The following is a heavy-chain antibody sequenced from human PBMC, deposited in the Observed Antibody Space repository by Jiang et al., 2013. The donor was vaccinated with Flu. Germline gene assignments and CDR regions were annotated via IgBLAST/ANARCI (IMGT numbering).Heavy chain of an antibody. V-gene: IGHV1-8*01. CDR3: ARDPRAATFNY. CDR1: GDSFTNYD. CDR2: MNFNNGNR. Sequence: GAEVKKPGASVKVSCKASGDSFTNYDVNWVRQATGQGLEWMGWMNFNNGNRGYARKFQGRVTMTSDTSTSTVYMELSNLRSEDTAVYYCARDPRAATFNYWGQGTLVTVSS. D-gene: IGHD2-15*01. J-gene: IGHJ4*02.